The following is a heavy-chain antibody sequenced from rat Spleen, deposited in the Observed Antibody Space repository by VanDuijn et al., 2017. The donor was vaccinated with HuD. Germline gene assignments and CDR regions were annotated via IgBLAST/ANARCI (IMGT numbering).Heavy chain of an antibody. Sequence: EVQLVESGGGLVQPGRSMKLSCAASGFTFSDYAMAWVRQAPKKGLEWVATISYDGSSTYYRDSVKGRFTISRDNAKSTLYLQMDSLRSEDTATYYCAKSRFYYYDGGYYCFNYWGQGVMVTVSS. CDR3: AKSRFYYYDGGYYCFNY. V-gene: IGHV5-7*01. CDR1: GFTFSDYA. J-gene: IGHJ2*01. D-gene: IGHD1-12*02. CDR2: ISYDGSST.